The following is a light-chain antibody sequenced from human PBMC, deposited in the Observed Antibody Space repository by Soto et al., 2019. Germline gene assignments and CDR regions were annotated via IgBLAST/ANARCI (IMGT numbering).Light chain of an antibody. CDR3: QRYNAWPLA. CDR1: QSVSSN. CDR2: GAS. V-gene: IGKV3-15*01. J-gene: IGKJ5*01. Sequence: EIVMTQSPATLSVSLGDRATLSCRAGQSVSSNLAWYQQKPGQAPRLLIYGASTRATGIPARFSGSGSGTEFTLTISSLQSEDFAVYYCQRYNAWPLAFGQGTRLVIK.